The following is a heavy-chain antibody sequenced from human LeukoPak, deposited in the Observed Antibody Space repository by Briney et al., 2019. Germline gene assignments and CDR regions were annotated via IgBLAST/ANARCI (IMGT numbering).Heavy chain of an antibody. Sequence: SETLSLTCTVSGGSISSSSYYWGWIREPPGKGLEWVGNIFYSGSTYYNPSLDSRVTISVDTSKNQFSLRLSSVTAADKAVYYCARGAVVGGLNWFDPWGQGIMVTVSS. J-gene: IGHJ5*01. CDR3: ARGAVVGGLNWFDP. V-gene: IGHV4-39*07. CDR2: IFYSGST. D-gene: IGHD1-26*01. CDR1: GGSISSSSYY.